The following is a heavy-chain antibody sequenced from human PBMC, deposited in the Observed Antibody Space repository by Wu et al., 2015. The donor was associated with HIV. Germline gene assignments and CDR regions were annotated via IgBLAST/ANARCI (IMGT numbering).Heavy chain of an antibody. CDR3: ARSAYDFWSGKNDLDRWFDP. V-gene: IGHV1-2*02. D-gene: IGHD3-3*01. Sequence: QVQLVQSGAVVKKPGASVKVSCKASGYTFTGYYIHWVRQAPGQGLEWMGWINPNSGGTNYAQSFQGRVIMTRDTSISTAYMELTRLRSDDTAVYYCARSAYDFWSGKNDLDRWFDPWGQGTLVTVSS. CDR1: GYTFTGYY. J-gene: IGHJ5*02. CDR2: INPNSGGT.